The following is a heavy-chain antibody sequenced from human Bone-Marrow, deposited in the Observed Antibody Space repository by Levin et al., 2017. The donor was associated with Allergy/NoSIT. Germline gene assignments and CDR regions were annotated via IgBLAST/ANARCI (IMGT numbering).Heavy chain of an antibody. CDR2: ISSSSSYI. V-gene: IGHV3-21*01. J-gene: IGHJ6*02. D-gene: IGHD2-21*02. CDR3: ASNRRGVTSTYYYYGMDV. Sequence: PSETLSLTCAASGFTFSSYSMNWVRQAPGKGLEWVSSISSSSSYIYYADSVKGRFTISRDNAKNSLYLQMNSLRAEDTAVYYCASNRRGVTSTYYYYGMDVWGQGTTVTVSS. CDR1: GFTFSSYS.